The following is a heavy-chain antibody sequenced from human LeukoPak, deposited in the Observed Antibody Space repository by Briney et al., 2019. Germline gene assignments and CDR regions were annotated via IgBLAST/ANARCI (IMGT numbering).Heavy chain of an antibody. J-gene: IGHJ3*02. V-gene: IGHV3-21*01. CDR1: GFTFSSYA. Sequence: GGSLRLSCAASGFTFSSYAMSWVRQAPGKGLEWVSSISGSGTYMYYADSLKGRFTISRDDAKNSLYLQMNSLRAEDTAVYYCARVLDITGTIFDAFDIWGQGTMVTVSS. CDR3: ARVLDITGTIFDAFDI. D-gene: IGHD1/OR15-1a*01. CDR2: ISGSGTYM.